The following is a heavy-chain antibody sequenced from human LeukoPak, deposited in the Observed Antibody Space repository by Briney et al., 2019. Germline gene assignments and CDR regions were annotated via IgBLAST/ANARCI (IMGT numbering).Heavy chain of an antibody. J-gene: IGHJ4*02. CDR2: ISAIGGST. CDR1: GFTFSDYA. Sequence: PGGSLRLSCAASGFTFSDYAMSWVRQAPGKGLEWVSAISAIGGSTHYADSVKGRFTVSRDNSKNTLYLQLNSLRADDTAFYYCARDAFRSSYKLDPPDCWGQETLSTFSS. D-gene: IGHD6-19*01. V-gene: IGHV3-23*01. CDR3: ARDAFRSSYKLDPPDC.